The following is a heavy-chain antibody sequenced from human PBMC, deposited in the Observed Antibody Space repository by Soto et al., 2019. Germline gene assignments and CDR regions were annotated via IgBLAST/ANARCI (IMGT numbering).Heavy chain of an antibody. CDR2: IYSGGST. CDR1: GFTVSSNY. D-gene: IGHD3-3*01. Sequence: GGSLRLSCAASGFTVSSNYMSWVRQAPGKGLEWVSVIYSGGSTYYADSVKGRFTISRDNSKNTLYLQMNSLRAEDTAVYYCARGLTYYDFWSGSLGMDVWGQGTTVTVSS. CDR3: ARGLTYYDFWSGSLGMDV. J-gene: IGHJ6*02. V-gene: IGHV3-53*01.